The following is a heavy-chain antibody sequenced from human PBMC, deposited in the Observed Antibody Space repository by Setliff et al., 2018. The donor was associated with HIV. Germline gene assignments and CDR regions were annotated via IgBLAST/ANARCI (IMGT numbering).Heavy chain of an antibody. CDR2: INSDGTST. CDR1: GFTFSPYW. CDR3: ARDLSYDYDRSSDTFDY. D-gene: IGHD3-22*01. J-gene: IGHJ4*02. Sequence: AGGSLRLSCAASGFTFSPYWMHWVRQAPGKGLVWASRINSDGTSTTYADSVKGRFTISRDNAKNTLYLKMNSLRDEDTAVYYCARDLSYDYDRSSDTFDYWGQGTLVTVSS. V-gene: IGHV3-74*03.